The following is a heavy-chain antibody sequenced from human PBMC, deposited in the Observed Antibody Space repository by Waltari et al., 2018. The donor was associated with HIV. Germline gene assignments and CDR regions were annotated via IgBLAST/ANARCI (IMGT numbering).Heavy chain of an antibody. CDR2: VWYDGINK. V-gene: IGHV3-33*06. J-gene: IGHJ4*02. CDR3: TKDQGQQWLGSV. D-gene: IGHD6-19*01. CDR1: GFIFTRYG. Sequence: QVQLVESGGGVVQPGGSLRLSCEASGFIFTRYGMHWVRQAPGKGLEWVAVVWYDGINKYYAVSMEGRFTVSRDNSKNMVYLQMDSLRVEDTAVYYCTKDQGQQWLGSVWGRRTLVTVSS.